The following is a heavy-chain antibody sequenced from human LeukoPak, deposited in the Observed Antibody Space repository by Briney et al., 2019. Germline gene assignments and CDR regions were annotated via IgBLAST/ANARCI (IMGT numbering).Heavy chain of an antibody. CDR1: GFSFDDYA. CDR3: AKSSGPSPSYYFDY. CDR2: ISWNSGSI. V-gene: IGHV3-9*01. J-gene: IGHJ4*02. Sequence: GGSLRLSCEASGFSFDDYAMHWVRQAPGKGLEWVSGISWNSGSIGYADSVKGRFTISRDNAKNSLYLQMNSLRAEDTALYYCAKSSGPSPSYYFDYWGQGTLVTVSS.